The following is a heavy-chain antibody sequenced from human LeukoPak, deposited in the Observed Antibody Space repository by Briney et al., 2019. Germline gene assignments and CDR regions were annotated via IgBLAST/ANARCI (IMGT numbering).Heavy chain of an antibody. CDR3: ARDLYNWNYHAFDYYYGMDV. J-gene: IGHJ6*01. CDR1: GRSISSGGYY. D-gene: IGHD1-7*01. V-gene: IGHV4-31*01. Sequence: SDTLSLPCTVSGRSISSGGYYWTWIRQHPGKGLEWIVYLYYSGSTYYNPSLKRQITISVHTPKNQFSLKLSCVTAADTAVYYRARDLYNWNYHAFDYYYGMDVWGQGTTVTVSS. CDR2: LYYSGST.